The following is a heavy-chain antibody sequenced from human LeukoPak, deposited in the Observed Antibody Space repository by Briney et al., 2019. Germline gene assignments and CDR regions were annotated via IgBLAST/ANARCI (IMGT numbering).Heavy chain of an antibody. J-gene: IGHJ6*03. CDR1: GGSISSYY. D-gene: IGHD6-6*01. CDR2: IYTSGST. Sequence: SETLSLTCTVSGGSISSYYWSWIRQPAGKGLEWIGRIYTSGSTNYNPSLKSRVTMSVDTSKNQFSLKLSSVTAADTAVYYCAREEGYSRSSSGSHPYYYYYYMDVWGKGTTVSVSS. CDR3: AREEGYSRSSSGSHPYYYYYYMDV. V-gene: IGHV4-4*07.